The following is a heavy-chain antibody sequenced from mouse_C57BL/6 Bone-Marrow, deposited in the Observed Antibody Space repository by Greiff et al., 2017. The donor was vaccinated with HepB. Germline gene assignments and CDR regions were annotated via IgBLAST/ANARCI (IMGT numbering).Heavy chain of an antibody. CDR3: ARDRWLLPRYWYFDV. CDR1: GFTFSSYA. CDR2: ISDGGSYT. Sequence: EVKVVESGGGLVKPGGSLKLSCAASGFTFSSYAMSWVRQTPEKRLEWVATISDGGSYTYYPDNVKGRFTISRDNAKNNLYLQMSHLKSEDTAMYYCARDRWLLPRYWYFDVWGTGTTVTVSS. D-gene: IGHD2-3*01. V-gene: IGHV5-4*01. J-gene: IGHJ1*03.